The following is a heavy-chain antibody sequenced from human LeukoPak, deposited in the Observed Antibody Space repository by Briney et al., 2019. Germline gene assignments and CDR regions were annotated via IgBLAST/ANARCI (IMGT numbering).Heavy chain of an antibody. CDR3: ARGSEQLISFDY. CDR2: IYTSGST. CDR1: GGSISSYY. J-gene: IGHJ4*02. D-gene: IGHD2-2*01. V-gene: IGHV4-4*07. Sequence: SETLSLTYTVSGGSISSYYWSWIRQPAGKGLEWIGRIYTSGSTNYNPSLKSRVTMSVDTSKNQFSLKLSSVTAADTAVYYCARGSEQLISFDYWGQGTLVTVSS.